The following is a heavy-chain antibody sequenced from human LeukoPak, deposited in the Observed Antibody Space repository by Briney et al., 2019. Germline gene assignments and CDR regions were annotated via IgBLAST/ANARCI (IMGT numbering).Heavy chain of an antibody. CDR1: GLSVNSDY. Sequence: GGSLRLSCAVSGLSVNSDYMNWVRQAPGKGLEWVSVIYTGGTKYYAESVKGRFTISKDNSKNTLYLQMNSLRAEDTAVYYCARDILSADGYNYGPDYWGQGTLVTVSS. J-gene: IGHJ4*02. V-gene: IGHV3-66*01. CDR2: IYTGGTK. D-gene: IGHD5-24*01. CDR3: ARDILSADGYNYGPDY.